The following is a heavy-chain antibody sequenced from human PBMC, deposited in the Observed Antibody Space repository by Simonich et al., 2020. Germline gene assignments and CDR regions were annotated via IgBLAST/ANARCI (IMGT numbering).Heavy chain of an antibody. Sequence: QVQLVQSGAEVTKPGASVKVSCKASGYTFTSYDSNWVRQATGKGLEEMGRMNPNSGNTGYAQKFQGRGTMTRNTSISTAYMELSSLRSEDTAVYYCRFFVVVPAAKADAFDIWGQGTMVTVSS. J-gene: IGHJ3*02. CDR1: GYTFTSYD. D-gene: IGHD2-2*01. CDR3: RFFVVVPAAKADAFDI. V-gene: IGHV1-8*01. CDR2: MNPNSGNT.